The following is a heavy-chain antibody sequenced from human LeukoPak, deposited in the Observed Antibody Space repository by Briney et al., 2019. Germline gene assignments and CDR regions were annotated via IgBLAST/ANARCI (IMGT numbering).Heavy chain of an antibody. D-gene: IGHD3-22*01. Sequence: PGGSLRLSCAASGFKLSRNGMHWVRQAPGKGLEWGAFIRYDAAKKFYGDSVRGRFTISRDDSKNTLYLQMNNLRQEDTAVYFCARDFDDVNGDYYYIPDFWGQGVLVTVSS. V-gene: IGHV3-30*02. CDR3: ARDFDDVNGDYYYIPDF. CDR1: GFKLSRNG. CDR2: IRYDAAKK. J-gene: IGHJ4*02.